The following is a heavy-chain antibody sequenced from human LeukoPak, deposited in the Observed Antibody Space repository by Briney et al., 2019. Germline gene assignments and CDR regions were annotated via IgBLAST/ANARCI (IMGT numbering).Heavy chain of an antibody. CDR2: ISYDGSNK. J-gene: IGHJ4*02. Sequence: RSGRSLRLSCAASGFTFSSYAMHWVRQAPGKGLEWVAVISYDGSNKYYADSVKGRFTISRDNSKNTLYLQMNSLRAEDTAVYYCAREDSSSFDYWGQGTLVTVPP. CDR1: GFTFSSYA. V-gene: IGHV3-30-3*01. D-gene: IGHD6-6*01. CDR3: AREDSSSFDY.